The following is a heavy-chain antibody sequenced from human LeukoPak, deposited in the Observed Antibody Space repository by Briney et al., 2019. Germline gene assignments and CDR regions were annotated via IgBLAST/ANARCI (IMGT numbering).Heavy chain of an antibody. CDR1: GFTFDDYA. CDR3: AKAPGSYWLFDY. V-gene: IGHV3-9*01. J-gene: IGHJ4*02. CDR2: ISWNSGSI. Sequence: GGSLRLSCAASGFTFDDYAMHWVRQAPGKGLEWVSGISWNSGSIGYADSVKGRFTISRDNSKNTLYLQMNSLRAEDTAVYYCAKAPGSYWLFDYWGQGTLVTVSS. D-gene: IGHD1-26*01.